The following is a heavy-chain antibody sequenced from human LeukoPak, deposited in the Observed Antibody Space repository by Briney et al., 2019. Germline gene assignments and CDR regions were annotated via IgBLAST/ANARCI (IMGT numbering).Heavy chain of an antibody. CDR3: ARDRPPLGYSYDLPDY. J-gene: IGHJ4*02. CDR1: GYTFTSYG. D-gene: IGHD5-18*01. V-gene: IGHV1-18*01. CDR2: ISAYNGNT. Sequence: ASVKVSCKASGYTFTSYGISWVRRAPGQGLEWMGWISAYNGNTNYAQKLQGRITMTTDTSTSAAYMELRSLRSDDTAVYYCARDRPPLGYSYDLPDYWGQGTLVTVSS.